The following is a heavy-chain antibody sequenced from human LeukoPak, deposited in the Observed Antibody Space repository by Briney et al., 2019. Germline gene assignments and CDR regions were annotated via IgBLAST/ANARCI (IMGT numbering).Heavy chain of an antibody. J-gene: IGHJ4*02. V-gene: IGHV3-23*01. D-gene: IGHD1-20*01. Sequence: GGSLRLSCAASGFTFSSYAMSWVRQAPGKGLEWVSAISGSGGSTYNADSVKGRFTISRDNSKNTLYLQMNSLRAEDTAVYYCAARSLTGTNVRDYWGQGTLVTVSS. CDR3: AARSLTGTNVRDY. CDR2: ISGSGGST. CDR1: GFTFSSYA.